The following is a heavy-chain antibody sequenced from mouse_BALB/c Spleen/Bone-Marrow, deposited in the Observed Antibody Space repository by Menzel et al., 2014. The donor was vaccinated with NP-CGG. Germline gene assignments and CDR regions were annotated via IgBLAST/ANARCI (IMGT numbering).Heavy chain of an antibody. J-gene: IGHJ4*01. V-gene: IGHV5-12-2*01. D-gene: IGHD1-1*01. Sequence: EVHLVESGGGLVQPGGSLKLSCAASGFTFSSYTMSWVRQTPEKRLEWVAYISNGGGSTYYPDTVKGRFTISRDNAKNTLYLQMSSLKSEDTAMYYCARHGYYGSRAMDYWGQGTSVTVPS. CDR1: GFTFSSYT. CDR2: ISNGGGST. CDR3: ARHGYYGSRAMDY.